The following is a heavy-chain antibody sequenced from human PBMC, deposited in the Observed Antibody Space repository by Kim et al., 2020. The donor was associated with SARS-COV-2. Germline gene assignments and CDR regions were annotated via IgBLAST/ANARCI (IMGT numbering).Heavy chain of an antibody. CDR2: IKQDGSEK. D-gene: IGHD2-2*02. J-gene: IGHJ5*02. CDR1: GFTFSSYW. V-gene: IGHV3-7*01. Sequence: GGSLRLSCGASGFTFSSYWMSWVRQAPGKGLEWVANIKQDGSEKYYVDSVKGRFTISRDNAKNSLFLQMNSLRAEDTAAYYCARDCSSTNCYRKAFDPWGQGTLVTVSS. CDR3: ARDCSSTNCYRKAFDP.